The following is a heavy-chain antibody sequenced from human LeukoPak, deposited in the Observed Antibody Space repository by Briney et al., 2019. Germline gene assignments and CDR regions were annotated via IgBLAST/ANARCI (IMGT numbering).Heavy chain of an antibody. CDR1: GYTFTSYD. V-gene: IGHV1-8*01. Sequence: ASVKVSFKASGYTFTSYDINWVRQATGQGLEWMGWMNPNSGNTGYAQKFQGRVTMTRNTSISTAYMELSSLRSEDTAVYYCARGKYYYDSSGYSNWFDPWGQGTLVTVSS. D-gene: IGHD3-22*01. CDR2: MNPNSGNT. J-gene: IGHJ5*02. CDR3: ARGKYYYDSSGYSNWFDP.